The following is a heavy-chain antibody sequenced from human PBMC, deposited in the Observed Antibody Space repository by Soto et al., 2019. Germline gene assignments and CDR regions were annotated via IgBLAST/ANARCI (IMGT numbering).Heavy chain of an antibody. J-gene: IGHJ4*02. CDR2: IFYSGSS. CDR3: ASGGWQLDY. CDR1: GGSVSSGNYY. Sequence: PSETLSLTCTVSGGSVSSGNYYWSWIRQPPGKGLECIGYIFYSGSSNYNPSLKSRVTISPDTSKNPFSLELNSVTAADTAVYYCASGGWQLDYWGQGTLVTGSS. V-gene: IGHV4-61*01. D-gene: IGHD6-19*01.